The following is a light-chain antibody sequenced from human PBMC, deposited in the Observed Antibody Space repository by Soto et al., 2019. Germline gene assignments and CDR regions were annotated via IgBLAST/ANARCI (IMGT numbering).Light chain of an antibody. J-gene: IGKJ4*01. Sequence: EIVLTQSPATLSLSPGERATLSCRASQSVSIYLAWYQQRPGQAPRLLMYDESNRATGIPARFSGSGSGTDFTLTISSLEPEYFAVYYCQQRTNWPLTFGGGPKVEIK. CDR3: QQRTNWPLT. V-gene: IGKV3-11*01. CDR2: DES. CDR1: QSVSIY.